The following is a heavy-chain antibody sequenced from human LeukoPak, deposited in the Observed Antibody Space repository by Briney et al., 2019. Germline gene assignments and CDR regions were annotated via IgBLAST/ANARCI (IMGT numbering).Heavy chain of an antibody. J-gene: IGHJ4*02. V-gene: IGHV3-23*01. CDR1: GFTFSSYA. Sequence: GGSLRLSCAASGFTFSSYAMSWVRQAPGKGLEWVSAISGSGGSTYYADSVKGRFTISRDNSKNTLYLQMNSLRAEDTAVYYCAKDQGGWFGEFAFDYWGQGTLVTVSS. CDR2: ISGSGGST. CDR3: AKDQGGWFGEFAFDY. D-gene: IGHD3-10*01.